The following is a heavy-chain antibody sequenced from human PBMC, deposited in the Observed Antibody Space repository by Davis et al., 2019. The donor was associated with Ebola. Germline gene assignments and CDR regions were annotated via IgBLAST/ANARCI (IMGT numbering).Heavy chain of an antibody. CDR1: GFTFSRYW. CDR2: IKQDGSEK. CDR3: VNYCSSTSCYTGGMDV. V-gene: IGHV3-7*03. J-gene: IGHJ6*02. Sequence: LSLTCVASGFTFSRYWMSWVRQAPGKGLEWVANIKQDGSEKNYVDSVKGRFTISRDNAKNSLYLQMNSLRDEDTAVYYCVNYCSSTSCYTGGMDVWGQGTTVTVSS. D-gene: IGHD2-2*02.